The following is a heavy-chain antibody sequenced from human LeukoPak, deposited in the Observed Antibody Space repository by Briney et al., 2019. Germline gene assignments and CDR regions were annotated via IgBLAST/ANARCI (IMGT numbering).Heavy chain of an antibody. Sequence: ASVKVSCKASGYTFTGYYMHWVRQAPGQGLEWMGWINPNSGGTNYAQKFQGRVTMTRDTSISTAYMELSRLRSDDTAVYYCASGVKSILVGAHDAFDIWGQGTMVTVSS. CDR2: INPNSGGT. D-gene: IGHD1-26*01. V-gene: IGHV1-2*02. J-gene: IGHJ3*02. CDR1: GYTFTGYY. CDR3: ASGVKSILVGAHDAFDI.